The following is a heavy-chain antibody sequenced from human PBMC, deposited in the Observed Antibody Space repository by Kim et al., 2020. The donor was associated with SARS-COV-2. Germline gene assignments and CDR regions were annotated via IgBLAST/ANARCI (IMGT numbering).Heavy chain of an antibody. J-gene: IGHJ4*02. D-gene: IGHD6-13*01. V-gene: IGHV4-59*02. CDR3: ARGSSDRAAPPDC. CDR2: IHSNGNT. CDR1: GDSVRDYY. Sequence: SETLSLTCSVSGDSVRDYYWSWIRQPPGKGLEWIAYIHSNGNTNYNPSLKSRVTMSLDTSKNQFSLKLSSATAADTAVYYCARGSSDRAAPPDCWGQGTL.